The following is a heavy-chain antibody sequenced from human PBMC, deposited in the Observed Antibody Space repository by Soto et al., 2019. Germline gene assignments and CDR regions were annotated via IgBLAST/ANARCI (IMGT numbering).Heavy chain of an antibody. J-gene: IGHJ4*02. CDR2: IWYDGSNK. Sequence: ESGGGVVQPGRSLRLSCAASGFTFSSYGMHWVRQAPGKGLECVAVIWYDGSNKYYADSVKGRFTISRDNSKNTLYLQRNSLRAEDTAVYYWARAQKGLHILNYWRQGTLVTVSS. D-gene: IGHD2-21*01. CDR3: ARAQKGLHILNY. V-gene: IGHV3-33*01. CDR1: GFTFSSYG.